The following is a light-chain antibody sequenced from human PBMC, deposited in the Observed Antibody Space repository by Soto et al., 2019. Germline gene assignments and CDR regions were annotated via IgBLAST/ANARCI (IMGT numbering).Light chain of an antibody. CDR1: QDISNY. Sequence: DLQMTQSPSSLSASVGDRVTITCQASQDISNYLNWYQQKPGKAPKLLIYDASNLETGVPSRFSGSGSVTDFTFTISSLQPEDIATDYCQQYDILPPLTFGGGTKVEIK. CDR3: QQYDILPPLT. J-gene: IGKJ4*01. CDR2: DAS. V-gene: IGKV1-33*01.